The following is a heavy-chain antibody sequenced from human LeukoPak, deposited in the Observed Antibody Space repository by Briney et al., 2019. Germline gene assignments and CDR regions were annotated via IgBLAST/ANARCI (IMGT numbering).Heavy chain of an antibody. V-gene: IGHV4-38-2*02. J-gene: IGHJ4*02. D-gene: IGHD3-10*01. Sequence: SETLSLTCTVSGYSIRSGYYWGWIRQPPGKGLEWIGSISHSGSTHYNPSLKSRVTISVDTSKNQSSLKLSSVTAADTAVYYCARGLWFGDENPPYFDYWGQGILVTVSS. CDR2: ISHSGST. CDR3: ARGLWFGDENPPYFDY. CDR1: GYSIRSGYY.